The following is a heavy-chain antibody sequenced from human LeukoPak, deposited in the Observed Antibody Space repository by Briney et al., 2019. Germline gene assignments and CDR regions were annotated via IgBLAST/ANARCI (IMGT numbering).Heavy chain of an antibody. J-gene: IGHJ4*02. CDR2: IYYSGST. Sequence: RASETLSLTCTVSGGSISSSSYYWGWIRQPPGKGLEWIGSIYYSGSTYYNPSLKSRVTISVDKSKNQFSLTLTSVTAADTAVYFCARGAHYAWNSWGQGTLVTVSS. D-gene: IGHD3-16*01. CDR1: GGSISSSSYY. V-gene: IGHV4-39*07. CDR3: ARGAHYAWNS.